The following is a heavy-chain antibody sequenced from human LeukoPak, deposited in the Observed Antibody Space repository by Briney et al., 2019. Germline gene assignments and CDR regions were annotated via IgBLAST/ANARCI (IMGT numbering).Heavy chain of an antibody. Sequence: GGSLRLSCAASGFTFSSYEMNWVRQAPGKGLEWVSYISSSGSTIYYADSVKGRFTISRDNAKNSLYLQMNSLRAEDTAVYYCASRYKYYYDSSGYHEYYFDYWGQGTLVTVSS. D-gene: IGHD3-22*01. CDR2: ISSSGSTI. V-gene: IGHV3-48*03. J-gene: IGHJ4*02. CDR1: GFTFSSYE. CDR3: ASRYKYYYDSSGYHEYYFDY.